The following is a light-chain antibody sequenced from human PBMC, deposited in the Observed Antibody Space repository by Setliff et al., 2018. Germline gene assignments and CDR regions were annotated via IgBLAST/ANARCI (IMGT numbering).Light chain of an antibody. CDR1: SSNIGTGYD. Sequence: QSALTQPPSVSGAPGQRVTISCTGSSSNIGTGYDVHWYQHLPGTAPKLLIFRNFNRPSGVPDRFSGSRSGTSASLAITGLQAEDEADYYCQSYDNSLSAYVFGTGTKVTVL. CDR3: QSYDNSLSAYV. CDR2: RNF. J-gene: IGLJ1*01. V-gene: IGLV1-40*01.